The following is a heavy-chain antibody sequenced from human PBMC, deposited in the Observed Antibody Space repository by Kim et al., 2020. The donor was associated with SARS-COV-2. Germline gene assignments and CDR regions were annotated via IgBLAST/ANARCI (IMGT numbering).Heavy chain of an antibody. CDR3: VREIGGPGSY. Sequence: GGSLRLSCAGSGFTFSRYWRNWVRQAPGKGLEWVANIKQDGSEKYYVDSVKGRFTISRDNAKNSVYLQMNSLRAEDTAVYYCVREIGGPGSYWGQGSLVT. CDR1: GFTFSRYW. CDR2: IKQDGSEK. J-gene: IGHJ4*02. V-gene: IGHV3-7*03. D-gene: IGHD3-10*01.